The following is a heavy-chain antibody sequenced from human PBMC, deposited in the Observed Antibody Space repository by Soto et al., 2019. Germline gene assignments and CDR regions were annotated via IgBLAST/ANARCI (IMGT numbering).Heavy chain of an antibody. V-gene: IGHV3-53*02. CDR1: GFTVSSHY. D-gene: IGHD2-2*01. Sequence: EVQLVETGGGLIQPGGSLRLSCAASGFTVSSHYMSWVRQAPGRGLEWVSTIFSGGTTHYADSVKGRFTISRDSSKNTLYLQMNSLRAEDTAIYYCARETVPPSYHYYDCWGQGTLVTVSS. J-gene: IGHJ4*02. CDR3: ARETVPPSYHYYDC. CDR2: IFSGGTT.